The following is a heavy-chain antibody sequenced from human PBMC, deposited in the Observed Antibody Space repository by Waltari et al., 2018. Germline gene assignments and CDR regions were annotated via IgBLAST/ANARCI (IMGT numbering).Heavy chain of an antibody. V-gene: IGHV3-48*03. Sequence: EVQLVESGGGLVQPGGSLRLACAASGFTFSRYEMNWFRQAPGKGLEWVSYISSSGSTIYYADSVKGRFTISRDNAKNSLYLQMNSLRAEDTAVYYCARAPILNSFDYWGQGTLVTVSS. CDR2: ISSSGSTI. J-gene: IGHJ4*02. CDR1: GFTFSRYE. CDR3: ARAPILNSFDY. D-gene: IGHD3-3*01.